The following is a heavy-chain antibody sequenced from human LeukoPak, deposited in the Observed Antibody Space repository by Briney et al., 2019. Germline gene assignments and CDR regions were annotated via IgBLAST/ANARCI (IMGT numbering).Heavy chain of an antibody. J-gene: IGHJ4*02. D-gene: IGHD1-1*01. CDR2: IYSGGST. CDR3: AKDLLPLAANW. CDR1: GFTVSSNY. Sequence: GGSLRLSCAASGFTVSSNYMSWVRQAPGKGLEWVSVIYSGGSTYYSDSVKGRFTISRDNSKNTLYLQMNSLRAEDTALYYCAKDLLPLAANWWGQGTLVTVSS. V-gene: IGHV3-53*01.